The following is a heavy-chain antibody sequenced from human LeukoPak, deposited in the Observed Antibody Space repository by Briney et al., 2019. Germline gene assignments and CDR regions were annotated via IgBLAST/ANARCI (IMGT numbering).Heavy chain of an antibody. J-gene: IGHJ4*02. CDR2: IKQDGSEK. CDR3: ARDVGYCSXXSCYGXXXXY. D-gene: IGHD2-2*03. Sequence: PGGSLRLSCAASGFTFSSYWMSWVRQAPGKGLEWVANIKQDGSEKYYVDSVKGRFTISRDNAKNSLYLQMNSLRAEDTAGYYCARDVGYCSXXSCYGXXXXYWGQGTXVTV. CDR1: GFTFSSYW. V-gene: IGHV3-7*01.